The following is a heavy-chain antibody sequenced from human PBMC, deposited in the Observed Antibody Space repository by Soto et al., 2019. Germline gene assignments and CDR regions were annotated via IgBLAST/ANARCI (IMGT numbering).Heavy chain of an antibody. Sequence: EVQLLESGGGLVQPGGSLRLSCAASGLRVSSFAMTWVRQAPGKGLEWISSVNGDGTATYYANSVKVRFTISRDTSKNTLYLQLDSLRAEDTAVYYCANIKRSWGQRTLVTVSS. V-gene: IGHV3-23*01. D-gene: IGHD3-10*01. CDR2: VNGDGTAT. J-gene: IGHJ4*02. CDR3: ANIKRS. CDR1: GLRVSSFA.